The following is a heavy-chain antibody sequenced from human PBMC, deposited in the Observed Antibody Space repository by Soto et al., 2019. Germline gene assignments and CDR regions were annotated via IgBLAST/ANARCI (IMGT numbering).Heavy chain of an antibody. CDR1: GYTFTGYY. Sequence: QMQLVQSGAEARKPGASVKVSCKTSGYTFTGYYLNWVRQAPGRGLEWVGWINPKTGDTNNAQKFQGRVTMTTDTSISTGYMELSGLKSDDTDVYSCVTGDHLVRWGQGTRVTVSS. D-gene: IGHD6-6*01. V-gene: IGHV1-2*02. CDR2: INPKTGDT. CDR3: VTGDHLVR. J-gene: IGHJ4*02.